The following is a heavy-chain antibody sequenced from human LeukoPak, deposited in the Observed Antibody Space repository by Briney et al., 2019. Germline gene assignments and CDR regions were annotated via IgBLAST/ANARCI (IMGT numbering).Heavy chain of an antibody. D-gene: IGHD1-26*01. V-gene: IGHV3-33*01. CDR1: GFTFSSYG. CDR2: VWYDGSNK. Sequence: GGSLRLSCAASGFTFSSYGMHWVRQAPGKGLEWVAVVWYDGSNKYYADSVKGRFTISRDNSKNTLYLQMNSLRAEDTAVYYCARGMLPTIVGAYYFDYWGQGTLVTVSS. J-gene: IGHJ4*02. CDR3: ARGMLPTIVGAYYFDY.